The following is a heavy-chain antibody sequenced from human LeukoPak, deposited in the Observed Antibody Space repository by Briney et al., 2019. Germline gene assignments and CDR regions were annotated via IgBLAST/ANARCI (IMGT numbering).Heavy chain of an antibody. D-gene: IGHD3-9*01. V-gene: IGHV4-34*01. J-gene: IGHJ6*03. CDR1: GGSFSGYY. Sequence: SETLSLTCAVYGGSFSGYYWSWIRQPPGKGLEWIGEINHSGSTNYNPSLKSRVTISVDTSKNQFSLKLSSVTAADTAAYYCARGLVGILTRGRMDVWGKGTTLTVSS. CDR3: ARGLVGILTRGRMDV. CDR2: INHSGST.